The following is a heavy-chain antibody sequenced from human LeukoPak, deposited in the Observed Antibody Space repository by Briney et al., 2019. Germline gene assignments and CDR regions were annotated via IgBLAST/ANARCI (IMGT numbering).Heavy chain of an antibody. V-gene: IGHV3-48*03. Sequence: GGSLRLSCAASGFTFSGYEMNWVRQAPGKGLEWVSYISTSGTTIYYAGSVKGRFTISRDNAKNSLYLQMHSLRAEDTAVYYCARDLGYCSGGTCYPFPFDYWGQGTLVTVSS. J-gene: IGHJ4*02. CDR1: GFTFSGYE. D-gene: IGHD2-15*01. CDR2: ISTSGTTI. CDR3: ARDLGYCSGGTCYPFPFDY.